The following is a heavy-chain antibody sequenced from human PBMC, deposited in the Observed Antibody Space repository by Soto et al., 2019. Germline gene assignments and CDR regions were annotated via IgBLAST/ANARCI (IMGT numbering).Heavy chain of an antibody. CDR1: GASFSPYY. CDR3: ARSPTFYNYVWGNATY. V-gene: IGHV4-34*02. D-gene: IGHD3-16*01. CDR2: VNLSGST. Sequence: QVQPQQWGAGLLKPSETLSLTCAIYGASFSPYYWGWVRQPPGKGLEWIGEVNLSGSTNYNPSLKSRVTISVDASMNQFSLRLTSLTAADTAVYYCARSPTFYNYVWGNATYWAQGTLVTVSS. J-gene: IGHJ4*02.